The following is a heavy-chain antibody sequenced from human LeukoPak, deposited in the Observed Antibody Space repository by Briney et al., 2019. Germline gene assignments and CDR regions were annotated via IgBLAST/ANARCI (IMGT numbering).Heavy chain of an antibody. CDR3: AKGYSGGYTNCSAP. V-gene: IGHV3-23*01. CDR2: ISGSGGST. CDR1: GFTFSSYA. D-gene: IGHD1-26*01. Sequence: GGSLRLSCAASGFTFSSYAMSWVRQDPGKGLEWVSAISGSGGSTYYADSVKGRFTISRDNSRNTLYLQMNSLRAEDTAVYYCAKGYSGGYTNCSAPGAQEPLV. J-gene: IGHJ5*02.